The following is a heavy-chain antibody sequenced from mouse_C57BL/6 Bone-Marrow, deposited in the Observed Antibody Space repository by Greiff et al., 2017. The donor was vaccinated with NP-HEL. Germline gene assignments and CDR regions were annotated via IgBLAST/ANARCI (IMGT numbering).Heavy chain of an antibody. D-gene: IGHD1-1*01. CDR3: ARSYYYGSTHWYFDV. Sequence: VQLQQPGAELVRPGTSVKLSCKASGYTFTSYWMHWVKQRPGQGLEWIGVIDPSDSYTNYIQKFKGKATLTVDTSSSTAYMQLSSLTSEDSAVYYCARSYYYGSTHWYFDVWGTGTTVTVSS. CDR1: GYTFTSYW. V-gene: IGHV1-59*01. J-gene: IGHJ1*03. CDR2: IDPSDSYT.